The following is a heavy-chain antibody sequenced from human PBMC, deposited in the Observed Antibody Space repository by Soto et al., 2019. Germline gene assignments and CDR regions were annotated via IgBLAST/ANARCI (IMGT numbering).Heavy chain of an antibody. CDR1: GFTFSGNV. D-gene: IGHD2-21*02. J-gene: IGHJ5*02. V-gene: IGHV3-23*01. Sequence: EVQLLESGGGLVQPGGSLRLSCVASGFTFSGNVMSWVRQAPGKGLEWISIISGSGGSTYYADSVKGRFTISRDNSNNTLYLQMHSLTAADTAVYYCGKTGCGGDCYSSVAGNWFDPWGQGTLVTVSS. CDR2: ISGSGGST. CDR3: GKTGCGGDCYSSVAGNWFDP.